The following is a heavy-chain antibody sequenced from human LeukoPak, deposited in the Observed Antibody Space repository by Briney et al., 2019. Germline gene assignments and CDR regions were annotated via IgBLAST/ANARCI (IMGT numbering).Heavy chain of an antibody. CDR1: GGSISSYY. J-gene: IGHJ4*02. CDR3: ARHYSSSSDFDY. V-gene: IGHV4-59*08. CDR2: IYYSGST. Sequence: PSETLSLTCTVSGGSISSYYWSWIRQPPGKGLEWIGYIYYSGSTNYNPSLKSRVTISVDTSKNQFSLKPSSVTAADTAVYYCARHYSSSSDFDYWGQGTLVTVSS. D-gene: IGHD6-6*01.